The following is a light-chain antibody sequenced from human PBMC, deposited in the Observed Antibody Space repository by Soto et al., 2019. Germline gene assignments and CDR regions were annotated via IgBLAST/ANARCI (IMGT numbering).Light chain of an antibody. V-gene: IGKV2-28*01. CDR1: QSLLHTNGNTY. Sequence: DIMMTQSPLSLPVTPGEPASISCRSSQSLLHTNGNTYLDWYVQKPGQSPQLLIYLGSYRASGVPDRFSGSGSGTDFTLKISRVEAEDIGVYYCMQGLQTPRTFAGGTKVEIK. CDR3: MQGLQTPRT. J-gene: IGKJ4*01. CDR2: LGS.